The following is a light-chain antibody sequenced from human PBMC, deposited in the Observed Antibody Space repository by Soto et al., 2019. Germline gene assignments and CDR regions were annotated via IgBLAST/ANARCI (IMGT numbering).Light chain of an antibody. CDR1: QSVSSN. Sequence: EIVLTQSPGTLSVSPGERATLSCRASQSVSSNLAWYQQKPGQAPRLLIYDASNRATGIPARFSGSGSGTDFTLTISSLEPEDFAVYYCQQRSNGPPITFGQGTRLEIK. J-gene: IGKJ5*01. V-gene: IGKV3-11*01. CDR2: DAS. CDR3: QQRSNGPPIT.